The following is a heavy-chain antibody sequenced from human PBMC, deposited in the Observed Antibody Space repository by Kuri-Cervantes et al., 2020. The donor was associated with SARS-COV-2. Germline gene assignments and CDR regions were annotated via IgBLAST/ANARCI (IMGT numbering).Heavy chain of an antibody. CDR2: ISSSSYI. J-gene: IGHJ4*02. CDR3: ARAPVALGETQGGY. D-gene: IGHD3-10*01. Sequence: GESLKTPCAASGFTFSSYSMNWVRQAPGKGLEWVSPISSSSYIYYADSVKGRFTITRDNAKNALHLQMNSLRAEDKAVYYCARAPVALGETQGGYWGQGTLVTVSS. CDR1: GFTFSSYS. V-gene: IGHV3-21*01.